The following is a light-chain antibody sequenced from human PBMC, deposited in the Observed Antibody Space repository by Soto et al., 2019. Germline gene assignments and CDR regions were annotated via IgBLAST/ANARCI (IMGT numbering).Light chain of an antibody. CDR2: ASS. CDR1: QSVRSW. CDR3: QQYNNWPPIT. J-gene: IGKJ5*01. Sequence: DIQMTQSPSTLSASVGDRVTITCRASQSVRSWLAWYQQKPGRAPKFLIHASSTLQSGVPSRFSGSGSGTEFTLTISSLQSEDFAVYYCQQYNNWPPITFGQGTRLEIK. V-gene: IGKV1-5*01.